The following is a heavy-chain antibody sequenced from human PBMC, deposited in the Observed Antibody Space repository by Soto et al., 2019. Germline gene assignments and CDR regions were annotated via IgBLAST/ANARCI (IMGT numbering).Heavy chain of an antibody. CDR3: AKDIWDFWSVRAFDS. D-gene: IGHD3-3*01. Sequence: EVQLVESGGGLVQPGRSLRLSCAASGFKFDDYVMDWVRQAPGKGLEWVSGISWNGGSIGYADSVRGRFSISRDNAKSSLYLQMNSLRAEDTALYYCAKDIWDFWSVRAFDSWGQGTLVTVSS. CDR1: GFKFDDYV. V-gene: IGHV3-9*01. J-gene: IGHJ4*02. CDR2: ISWNGGSI.